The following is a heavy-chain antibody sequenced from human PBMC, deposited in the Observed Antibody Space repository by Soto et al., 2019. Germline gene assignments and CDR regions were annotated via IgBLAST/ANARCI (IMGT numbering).Heavy chain of an antibody. V-gene: IGHV1-69*06. CDR3: ARGAGPMILSVQTDY. CDR1: GGTFSSYA. D-gene: IGHD3-16*01. CDR2: IIPIFGTA. J-gene: IGHJ4*02. Sequence: QVQLVQSGAEVKKPGSSVKVSCKASGGTFSSYAISWVRQAPGQGLEWMGGIIPIFGTANYAQKFQGRVTITAEKYTSTGYMELSSLRAADTAVYCCARGAGPMILSVQTDYWGQGTLVTVSS.